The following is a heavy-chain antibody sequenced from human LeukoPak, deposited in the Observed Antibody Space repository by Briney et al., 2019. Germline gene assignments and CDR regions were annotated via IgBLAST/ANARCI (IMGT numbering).Heavy chain of an antibody. J-gene: IGHJ4*02. D-gene: IGHD3-10*01. CDR3: ANLYYGY. V-gene: IGHV3-30*18. Sequence: GGSLRLSCAASGFTFSSYGMHWVRQAPGKGLEWVAVISYDGSNKYYADSVKGRFTISRDNSKNTLYLQMNSLRAEDTAVYYCANLYYGYWGQGTLVTVSS. CDR1: GFTFSSYG. CDR2: ISYDGSNK.